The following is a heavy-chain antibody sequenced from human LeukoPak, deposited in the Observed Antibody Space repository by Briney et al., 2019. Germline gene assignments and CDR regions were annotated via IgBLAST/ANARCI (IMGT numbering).Heavy chain of an antibody. J-gene: IGHJ4*02. CDR1: GFTFSSYS. CDR3: ARDPNYYGSGSYYTY. CDR2: ISSSSSTI. V-gene: IGHV3-48*02. Sequence: PGGSLRLSCAASGFTFSSYSMNWVRQAPGKGLEWVSYISSSSSTIYYADSVKGRFTISRDNAKNSLYLQMNSLRDEDTAVYYCARDPNYYGSGSYYTYWGQGTLVTVSS. D-gene: IGHD3-10*01.